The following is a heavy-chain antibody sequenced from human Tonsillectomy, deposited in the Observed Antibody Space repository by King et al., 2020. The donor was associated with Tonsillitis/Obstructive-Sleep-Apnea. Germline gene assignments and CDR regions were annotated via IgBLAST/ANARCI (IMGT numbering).Heavy chain of an antibody. Sequence: EVQLVQSGGGLVQPGGSLRLSCEASGFTFRSSAMSWVRQAPGKGLEWVSEISGNGGSKYYADSVKGRFTISRDNSKNTLFLQMNSLRAEDTAVYYCAKGLRAAYDILGMDFWGQGTTVTVSS. CDR1: GFTFRSSA. J-gene: IGHJ6*02. CDR3: AKGLRAAYDILGMDF. D-gene: IGHD3-9*01. V-gene: IGHV3-23*04. CDR2: ISGNGGSK.